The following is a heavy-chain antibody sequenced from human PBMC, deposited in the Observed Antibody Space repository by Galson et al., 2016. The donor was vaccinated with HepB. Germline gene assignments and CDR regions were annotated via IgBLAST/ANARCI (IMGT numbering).Heavy chain of an antibody. D-gene: IGHD6-6*01. CDR3: ARVLHPSGIAARPGGFDI. CDR1: GGTFSTNA. V-gene: IGHV1-69*15. J-gene: IGHJ3*02. CDR2: IIPIFDIV. Sequence: ASGGTFSTNAVTWVRQAPGQGLEWMGRIIPIFDIVKYAQKFQGRITITADATGTAYMELSSLRSEDTAVYYCARVLHPSGIAARPGGFDIWGQGTMVIVSS.